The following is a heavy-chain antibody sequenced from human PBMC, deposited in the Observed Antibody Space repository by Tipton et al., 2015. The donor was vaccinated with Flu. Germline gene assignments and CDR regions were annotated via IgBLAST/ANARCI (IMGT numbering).Heavy chain of an antibody. CDR1: GFTFGDYA. V-gene: IGHV3-49*04. CDR3: TRAEDIVVVVAATLKIATGWFDP. CDR2: IRSKAYGGTT. J-gene: IGHJ5*02. Sequence: SLRLSCTASGFTFGDYAMSWVRQAPGKGLEWVGFIRSKAYGGTTEYAASVKGRFTISRDDSKSIAYLQMNSLKTGDTAVYYCTRAEDIVVVVAATLKIATGWFDPWGQGTLVTVSS. D-gene: IGHD2-15*01.